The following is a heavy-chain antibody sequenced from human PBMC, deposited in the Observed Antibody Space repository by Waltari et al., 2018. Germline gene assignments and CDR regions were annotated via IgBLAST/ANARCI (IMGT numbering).Heavy chain of an antibody. D-gene: IGHD1-20*01. CDR1: GLPFITFA. CDR2: SSNSGGDT. V-gene: IGHV3-23*01. Sequence: EVQLLASGVGFVQRGGSLRLSCSDSGLPFITFAMRWVRQDPGKGLDGVSGSSNSGGDTYYADSVKGRFTISRDNSDNTVYLQMDSLRADDTVVYFCAKPFYNWDDPLHSWGQGTPVTVSS. J-gene: IGHJ1*01. CDR3: AKPFYNWDDPLHS.